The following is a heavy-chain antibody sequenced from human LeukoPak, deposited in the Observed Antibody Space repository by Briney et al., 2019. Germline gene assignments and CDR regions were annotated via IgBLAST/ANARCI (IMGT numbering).Heavy chain of an antibody. V-gene: IGHV3-23*01. D-gene: IGHD2-2*01. CDR2: ICGRDGSR. CDR3: AKGGSPSCYSSSGY. Sequence: RGSLRLSCAAPGFTFSTYAMSWVRQAPGEGLEWVSAICGRDGSRYYADSVKGRFTISRDNSKNTLYLQMNSLRGEDTAVYYCAKGGSPSCYSSSGYWGQGTLVTVSS. CDR1: GFTFSTYA. J-gene: IGHJ4*02.